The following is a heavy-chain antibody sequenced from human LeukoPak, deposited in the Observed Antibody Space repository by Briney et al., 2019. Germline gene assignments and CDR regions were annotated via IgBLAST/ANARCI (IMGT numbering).Heavy chain of an antibody. CDR3: ARDLRGDYYGSGSPFDY. D-gene: IGHD3-10*01. V-gene: IGHV3-33*01. Sequence: GRSLRLCCAASGFAFSSYGMHWVRQAPGKGLEWVAVIWYDGSNKYYADSVKGRFTISRDNSKNTLYLQMNSLRAEDTAVYYCARDLRGDYYGSGSPFDYWGQGTLVTVSS. CDR2: IWYDGSNK. CDR1: GFAFSSYG. J-gene: IGHJ4*02.